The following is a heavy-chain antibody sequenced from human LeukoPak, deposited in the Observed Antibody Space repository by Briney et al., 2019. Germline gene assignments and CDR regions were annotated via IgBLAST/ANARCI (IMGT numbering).Heavy chain of an antibody. CDR3: ARGSYYPY. V-gene: IGHV4-38-2*01. CDR2: IYHSGST. CDR1: GYSISSGYY. J-gene: IGHJ4*02. Sequence: SGTLSLTCAVSGYSISSGYYWGWIRQPPGKGLEWIGNIYHSGSTYYNPSLKSRVTISVDTSKNQFSLNLSSVTAADTALYYCARGSYYPYWGQGTLVTVSS. D-gene: IGHD1-26*01.